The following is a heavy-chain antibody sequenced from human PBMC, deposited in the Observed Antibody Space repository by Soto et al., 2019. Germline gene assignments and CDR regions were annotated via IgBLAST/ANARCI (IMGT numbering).Heavy chain of an antibody. CDR3: ARDRGVAPPVAGNTHYYYYMDV. CDR1: GYSFTNYG. CDR2: ISAYNGNT. D-gene: IGHD6-19*01. Sequence: QDQLVQSGVEVKKPGASVKVSCKASGYSFTNYGITWVRQAPGQGFAWMGWISAYNGNTNYAQKFQGRVTLTKDASTSTAYLELRSLRSDDTAVYYCARDRGVAPPVAGNTHYYYYMDVWGKGTPVTVSS. J-gene: IGHJ6*03. V-gene: IGHV1-18*01.